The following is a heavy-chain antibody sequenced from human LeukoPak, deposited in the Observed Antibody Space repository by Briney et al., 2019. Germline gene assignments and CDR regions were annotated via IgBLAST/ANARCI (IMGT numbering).Heavy chain of an antibody. CDR2: IYYSGST. J-gene: IGHJ4*02. CDR3: ARGPIYGDYVLDY. V-gene: IGHV4-31*03. D-gene: IGHD4-17*01. CDR1: GGSISSGGYY. Sequence: ASETLSLTCTVSGGSISSGGYYWSWIRQHPGKGREWIGYIYYSGSTYYNPSLKSRVTISVDTSKNQFSLKLSSVTAADTAVYYCARGPIYGDYVLDYWGQGTLVTVSS.